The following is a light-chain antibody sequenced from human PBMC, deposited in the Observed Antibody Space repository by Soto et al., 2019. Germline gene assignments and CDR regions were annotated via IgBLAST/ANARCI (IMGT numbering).Light chain of an antibody. CDR1: QNVYNN. V-gene: IGKV3-15*01. J-gene: IGKJ4*01. CDR3: QQCRKWPLT. CDR2: DAS. Sequence: EIVMTQSPATLSASPGEGATLSCKAGQNVYNNLAWYQQRPGQPPRLLIYDASTKATGISARFSGSGYGTVFTLPLRRLQSEDFAVYFCQQCRKWPLTFGGGDKVEIK.